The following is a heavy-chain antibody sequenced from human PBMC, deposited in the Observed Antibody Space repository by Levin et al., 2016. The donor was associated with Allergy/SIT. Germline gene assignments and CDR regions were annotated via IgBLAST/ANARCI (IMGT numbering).Heavy chain of an antibody. CDR2: IIPIFGTA. Sequence: WVRQAPGQGLEWMGGIIPIFGTANYAQKFQGRVTITADESTSTAYMELSSLRSEDTAVYYCARPASTVTTYYYYGMDVWGQGTTVTVSS. J-gene: IGHJ6*02. V-gene: IGHV1-69*01. CDR3: ARPASTVTTYYYYGMDV. D-gene: IGHD4-17*01.